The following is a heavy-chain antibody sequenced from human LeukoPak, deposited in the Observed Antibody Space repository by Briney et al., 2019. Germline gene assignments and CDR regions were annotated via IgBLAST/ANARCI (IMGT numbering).Heavy chain of an antibody. V-gene: IGHV3-30*18. CDR2: ISYDGSNK. J-gene: IGHJ4*02. Sequence: GGSLRLSCAASGFTSSSYGMHWVRQAPGKGLQWVAIISYDGSNKYYADSVKGRFTISRDNSKNTLYLQMNSLRAEDTAVYYCAKDVDMVATIYYFDSWGQGTLVTVSS. D-gene: IGHD5-12*01. CDR3: AKDVDMVATIYYFDS. CDR1: GFTSSSYG.